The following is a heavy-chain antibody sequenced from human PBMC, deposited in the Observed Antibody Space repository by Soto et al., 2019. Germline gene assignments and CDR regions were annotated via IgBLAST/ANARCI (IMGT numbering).Heavy chain of an antibody. CDR1: GYSFTSYW. D-gene: IGHD2-15*01. CDR2: IYPDDSDT. Sequence: GESLKISCKGSGYSFTSYWIGWVSQMPGKGLEWMGIIYPDDSDTRYSPSFQGQVTISVDKSISTAYLQWSSLKASDTAIYYCARAYCSGGSCTSGYFYYGMDVWGQGTTVTVSS. J-gene: IGHJ6*02. CDR3: ARAYCSGGSCTSGYFYYGMDV. V-gene: IGHV5-51*01.